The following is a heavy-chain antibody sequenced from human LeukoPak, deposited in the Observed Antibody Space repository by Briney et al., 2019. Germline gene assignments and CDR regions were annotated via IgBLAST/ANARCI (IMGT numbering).Heavy chain of an antibody. V-gene: IGHV4-61*02. CDR1: GGSISSGSYY. J-gene: IGHJ5*02. D-gene: IGHD2-15*01. CDR2: IYTSGST. CDR3: ARGSRDWFDP. Sequence: PSETLSLTCTVSGGSISSGSYYWSWIRQPPGKGLEWIGRIYTSGSTNYNPSLKSRVTISVDTSKNQFSLKLSSVTAADTAVYDWARGSRDWFDPWGEGTLVTVSS.